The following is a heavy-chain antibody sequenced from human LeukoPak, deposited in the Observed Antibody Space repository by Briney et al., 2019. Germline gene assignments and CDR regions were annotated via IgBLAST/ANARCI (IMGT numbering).Heavy chain of an antibody. CDR1: GYTLTSYD. CDR2: MHPNSGNT. D-gene: IGHD6-6*01. V-gene: IGHV1-8*01. CDR3: ARGSIRIAALDY. Sequence: GASVKVSCKASGYTLTSYDINWVRQATGQGLEWMGWMHPNSGNTGYAQKFQGRVTMTRNTSISTAYMELSSLRSEDTAVYYCARGSIRIAALDYWGQGTLVTVSS. J-gene: IGHJ4*02.